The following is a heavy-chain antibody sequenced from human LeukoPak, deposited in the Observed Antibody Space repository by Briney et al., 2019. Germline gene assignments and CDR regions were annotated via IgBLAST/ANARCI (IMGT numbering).Heavy chain of an antibody. J-gene: IGHJ4*02. V-gene: IGHV3-48*04. D-gene: IGHD6-19*01. CDR3: ARKPSSGWYAGSVAGGDY. CDR1: GFTFSTYN. CDR2: ISSSTNTV. Sequence: GGSLRLSCAASGFTFSTYNMNWVRQAPGKVLEGFSYISSSTNTVYYAHSVTGLFTIYRANAKNSLYLKMNSLRAEDPDVYYCARKPSSGWYAGSVAGGDYWGQGTLVTVSS.